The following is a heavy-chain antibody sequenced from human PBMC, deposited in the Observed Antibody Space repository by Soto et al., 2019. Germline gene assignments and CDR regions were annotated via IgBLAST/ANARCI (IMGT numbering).Heavy chain of an antibody. CDR1: GFTFSSYG. CDR3: AKDPSPNRIECSGGSCYYYYYGMDV. J-gene: IGHJ6*02. D-gene: IGHD2-15*01. V-gene: IGHV3-30*18. CDR2: TSYDGSNK. Sequence: GGSLRLSCAGSGFTFSSYGMHWVRQAPGKGLEWVAVTSYDGSNKYYADSVKGRFTISRDNSKNTLYLQMNSLRAEDTAVYYCAKDPSPNRIECSGGSCYYYYYGMDVWGQGTTVTVSS.